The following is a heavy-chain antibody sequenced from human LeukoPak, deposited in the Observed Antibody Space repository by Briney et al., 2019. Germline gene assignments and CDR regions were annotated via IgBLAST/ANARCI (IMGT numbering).Heavy chain of an antibody. V-gene: IGHV3-48*04. CDR3: ASSSTVTTTHY. J-gene: IGHJ4*02. D-gene: IGHD4-17*01. CDR1: GFTFSSYS. CDR2: ISSSSSTI. Sequence: GGSLRLSCAASGFTFSSYSMNWVRQAPGKGLEWVSYISSSSSTIYYADSVKGRFTISRDNAKNSLYLQMNSLRAEDTAVYYCASSSTVTTTHYWGQGTLVTVSS.